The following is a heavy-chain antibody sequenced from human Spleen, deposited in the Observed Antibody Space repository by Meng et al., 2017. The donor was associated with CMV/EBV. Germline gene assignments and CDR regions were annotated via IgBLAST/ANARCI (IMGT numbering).Heavy chain of an antibody. V-gene: IGHV1-18*01. Sequence: ASVKVSCKASGYIFTSYGISWVRQAPGQGLEWMGWISAYNGNTNYAQKLQGRVTMTTDTSTSTAYMELRSLRSDDTAVYYCARAGVYDSSGYYFVWGQGTLVTVSS. CDR3: ARAGVYDSSGYYFV. J-gene: IGHJ4*02. CDR2: ISAYNGNT. CDR1: GYIFTSYG. D-gene: IGHD3-22*01.